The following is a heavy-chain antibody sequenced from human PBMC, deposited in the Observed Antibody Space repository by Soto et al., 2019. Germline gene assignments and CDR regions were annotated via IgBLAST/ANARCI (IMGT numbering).Heavy chain of an antibody. Sequence: GGSLRLSCAASGFTVSSNYMSWVRQAPGKGLEWVSGIYSGGSTYYADSVKGRFTISRDNSKNTLYLQMNSLRAEDTAVYYCARDGGTSLGEFDYWGQGTLVTVSS. CDR3: ARDGGTSLGEFDY. CDR1: GFTVSSNY. J-gene: IGHJ4*02. D-gene: IGHD2-2*01. CDR2: IYSGGST. V-gene: IGHV3-53*01.